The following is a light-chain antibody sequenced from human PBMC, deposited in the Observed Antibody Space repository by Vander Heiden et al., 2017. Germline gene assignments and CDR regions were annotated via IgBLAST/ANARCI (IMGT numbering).Light chain of an antibody. J-gene: IGLJ3*02. CDR1: SRDVGGYDY. V-gene: IGLV2-14*03. CDR2: DVT. CDR3: SSYTSTSTRV. Sequence: GSPGQSITISCTGTSRDVGGYDYVSWFQQHPGKAPKLMIYDVTNRPSGVSNRFSGSKSGNTASLTISGLQAEDEADYYCSSYTSTSTRVFGGGTKLTVL.